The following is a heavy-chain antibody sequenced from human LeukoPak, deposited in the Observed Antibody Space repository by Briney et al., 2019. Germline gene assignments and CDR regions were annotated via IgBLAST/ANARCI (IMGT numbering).Heavy chain of an antibody. CDR1: GFTFSSYA. CDR3: ATRSAYYTYYFDY. Sequence: GGSLRLSCAASGFTFSSYAMTWVRQAPGKGLEWVSVIYSGGSTYYADSMKGRFTISRDNSKNTLYLQMNSLRAEDTAVYYCATRSAYYTYYFDYWGQGTLVTVSS. CDR2: IYSGGST. V-gene: IGHV3-53*01. D-gene: IGHD3-22*01. J-gene: IGHJ4*02.